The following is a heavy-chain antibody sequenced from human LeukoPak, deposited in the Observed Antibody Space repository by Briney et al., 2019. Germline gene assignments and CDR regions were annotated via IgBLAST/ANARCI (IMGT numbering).Heavy chain of an antibody. Sequence: PSETLSLTCTVAGFSISKGFYWGWVRQPPGKGLEFIATIYHDGTSHYNPSLESRATISVDTYRNQFSLKLTSVTAADTAVYYCARYCTSTTCILRGFDYWGQGTLVTVSS. CDR2: IYHDGTS. CDR1: GFSISKGFY. CDR3: ARYCTSTTCILRGFDY. J-gene: IGHJ4*02. V-gene: IGHV4-38-2*02. D-gene: IGHD2-2*01.